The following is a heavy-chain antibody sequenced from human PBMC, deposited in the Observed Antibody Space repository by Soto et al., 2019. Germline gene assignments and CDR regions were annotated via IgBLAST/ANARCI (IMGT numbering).Heavy chain of an antibody. CDR1: GFTFSDSW. CDR3: ASWVHSLNY. J-gene: IGHJ4*02. Sequence: EVQLVESGGGLVQPGGSLRLSCVTSGFTFSDSWMNWVRQAPGKGLEWVANLNQDGSERKYVDSVKGQFTISRDNARNSVYLQIDNLSTEDTAVYYCASWVHSLNYWGQGTLVTVSS. V-gene: IGHV3-7*01. CDR2: LNQDGSER. D-gene: IGHD2-15*01.